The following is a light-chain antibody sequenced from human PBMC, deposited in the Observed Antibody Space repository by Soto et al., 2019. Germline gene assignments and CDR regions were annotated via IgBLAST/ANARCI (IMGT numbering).Light chain of an antibody. J-gene: IGKJ1*01. CDR3: QQPYTIPWT. Sequence: DTQMTQSPSSVSASVGARITITCRTSQSCSNYLNWYQHKPGKAPKLLIYSTTVLQSGVPSRFRGTGSGTDFTLTISRLQPEDAAPYYCQQPYTIPWTVGRGTRVELK. CDR1: QSCSNY. V-gene: IGKV1-39*01. CDR2: STT.